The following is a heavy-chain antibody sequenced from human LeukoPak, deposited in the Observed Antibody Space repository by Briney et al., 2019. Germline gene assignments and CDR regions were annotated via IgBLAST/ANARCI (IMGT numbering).Heavy chain of an antibody. V-gene: IGHV4-59*11. J-gene: IGHJ4*02. CDR2: ISYIGST. CDR3: ATIKRGNIFGYFDF. CDR1: DDSFSSHY. Sequence: SETLSLTCTVSDDSFSSHYWTWIRQPPGKGLEWIGYISYIGSTNYNPSLKSRVTISADTSKNQFSLRLSSVTAADTAVYYCATIKRGNIFGYFDFWGQGILVTVSS. D-gene: IGHD5-18*01.